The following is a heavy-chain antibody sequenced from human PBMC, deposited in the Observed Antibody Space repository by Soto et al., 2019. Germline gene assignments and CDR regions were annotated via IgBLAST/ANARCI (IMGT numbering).Heavy chain of an antibody. D-gene: IGHD4-17*01. CDR1: RFTLSSYW. J-gene: IGHJ4*02. CDR2: INSDGTNT. CDR3: AKTMTTVTTTHYFDY. Sequence: GGSLSLYCAASRFTLSSYWMHWVRQAPGKGLVWVSLINSDGTNTIYADSVRGRFTISRDTAKNTLYLQMNSLGAEDTAVYYCAKTMTTVTTTHYFDYCGQRTLVTV. V-gene: IGHV3-74*01.